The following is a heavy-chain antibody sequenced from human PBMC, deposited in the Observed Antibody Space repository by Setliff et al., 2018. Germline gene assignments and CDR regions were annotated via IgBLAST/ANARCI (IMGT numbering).Heavy chain of an antibody. CDR1: GDSISSRRNY. CDR2: IYTSWST. Sequence: SETLSLTCTVSGDSISSRRNYWGWFRQPAGKELEWIGQIYTSWSTNYNPSLKSRVTISLDASKNQFSLRLTSVTAADTAVYYCARMTGFFYVDAWGNGTTVTVSS. V-gene: IGHV4-61*09. CDR3: ARMTGFFYVDA. D-gene: IGHD3-3*01. J-gene: IGHJ6*03.